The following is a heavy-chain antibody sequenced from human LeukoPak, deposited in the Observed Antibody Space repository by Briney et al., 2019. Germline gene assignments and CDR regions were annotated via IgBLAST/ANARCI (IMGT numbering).Heavy chain of an antibody. J-gene: IGHJ6*03. V-gene: IGHV4-61*01. CDR1: GGSVSSGSYY. D-gene: IGHD6-13*01. Sequence: SETLSLTCTVSGGSVSSGSYYWGWIRQPPGKGLEWIGYIYYTGSTNYNPSLKRRVTISLDTSYNQFSLKLRSVTAADTAVYYCARVYSSNWPRPYYYFYSMDVWGKGTTVTVSS. CDR2: IYYTGST. CDR3: ARVYSSNWPRPYYYFYSMDV.